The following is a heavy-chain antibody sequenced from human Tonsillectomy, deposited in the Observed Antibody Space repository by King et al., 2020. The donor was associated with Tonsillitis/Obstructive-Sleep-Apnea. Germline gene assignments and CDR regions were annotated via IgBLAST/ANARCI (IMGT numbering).Heavy chain of an antibody. J-gene: IGHJ4*02. CDR3: STDRRN. CDR1: GFTFSNAW. Sequence: VQLVESGGGLKPGGSLRLSCAASGFTFSNAWMSWVRQAPGKGLEWVGCIKSKTDGGTTDYAAPVKGRFTISRDDSKNMLYLQMNSLKTEDTAVYYCSTDRRNWGQGTLVTVSS. CDR2: IKSKTDGGTT. V-gene: IGHV3-15*01.